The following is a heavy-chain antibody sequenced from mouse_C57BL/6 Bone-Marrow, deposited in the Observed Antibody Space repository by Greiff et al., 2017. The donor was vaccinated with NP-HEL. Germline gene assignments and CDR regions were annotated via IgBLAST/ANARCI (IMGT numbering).Heavy chain of an antibody. Sequence: QVQLKQPGAELVKPGASVKLSCKASGYTFTSYWMHWVKQRPGQGLEWIGMIHPNSGSTNYNEKFKSKATLTVDKSSSTAYMQLSSLTSEDSAVYYCARDYYGSSYRWYFDVWGTGTTVTVSS. D-gene: IGHD1-1*01. CDR1: GYTFTSYW. CDR3: ARDYYGSSYRWYFDV. CDR2: IHPNSGST. J-gene: IGHJ1*03. V-gene: IGHV1-64*01.